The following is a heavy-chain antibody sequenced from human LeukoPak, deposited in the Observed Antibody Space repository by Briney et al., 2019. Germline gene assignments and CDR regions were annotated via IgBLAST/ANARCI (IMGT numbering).Heavy chain of an antibody. Sequence: ASVKVSCKSSGYAFTNYYMHWVRQAPGQGLEWMGIINPSGGSTIYAQKFQGRVTMTTDTSTSTAYMELRSLRSDDTAVYYCARSDILTGFAYWGQGTLVTVSS. CDR1: GYAFTNYY. CDR3: ARSDILTGFAY. CDR2: INPSGGST. V-gene: IGHV1-46*01. D-gene: IGHD3-9*01. J-gene: IGHJ4*02.